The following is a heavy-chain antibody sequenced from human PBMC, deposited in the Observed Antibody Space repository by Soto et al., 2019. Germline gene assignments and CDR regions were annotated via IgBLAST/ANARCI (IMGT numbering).Heavy chain of an antibody. D-gene: IGHD1-26*01. V-gene: IGHV3-7*01. CDR2: INQDGTEK. Sequence: EVQLVESGGGLVQPGGSLRLSCAASGFIFSSYWMTWVRQAPGTGLEWVANINQDGTEKYYVESAKGRFTISRDNAKNSLYLQMNSLRAEDTAVYYCARIIVRTNNWLDPWGQGTLVTVSS. J-gene: IGHJ5*02. CDR1: GFIFSSYW. CDR3: ARIIVRTNNWLDP.